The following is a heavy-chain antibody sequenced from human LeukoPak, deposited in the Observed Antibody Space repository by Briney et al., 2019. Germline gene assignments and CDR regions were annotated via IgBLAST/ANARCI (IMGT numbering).Heavy chain of an antibody. CDR2: IIPILGIA. Sequence: ASVKVSCKASGGTFSSYAISWVRQAPGQGLEWMGRIIPILGIANHAQKFQGRVTITADKSTSTAYMELSSLRSEDTAVYYCASQQRTRNYYDSSGYPLSIDYWGQGTLVTVSS. J-gene: IGHJ4*02. CDR3: ASQQRTRNYYDSSGYPLSIDY. D-gene: IGHD3-22*01. CDR1: GGTFSSYA. V-gene: IGHV1-69*04.